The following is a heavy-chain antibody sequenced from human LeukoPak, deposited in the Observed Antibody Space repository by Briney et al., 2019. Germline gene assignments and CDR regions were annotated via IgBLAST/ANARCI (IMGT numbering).Heavy chain of an antibody. CDR1: GFTFSSYS. V-gene: IGHV3-21*01. J-gene: IGHJ4*02. Sequence: GGSLRLSCGASGFTFSSYSMNWVRQAPGKGLEWVSSISSSSSYIYYADSVRGRFTISRDNAKNSLYLQMNSLRAEDTAVYYCARDLVYSGYAPHYWGQGTLVTVSS. D-gene: IGHD5-12*01. CDR3: ARDLVYSGYAPHY. CDR2: ISSSSSYI.